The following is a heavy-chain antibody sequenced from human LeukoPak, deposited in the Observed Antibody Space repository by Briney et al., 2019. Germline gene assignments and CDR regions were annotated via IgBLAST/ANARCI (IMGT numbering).Heavy chain of an antibody. V-gene: IGHV3-53*01. D-gene: IGHD6-19*01. CDR2: IYTGGRT. CDR1: GFTVSSNY. J-gene: IGHJ1*01. CDR3: ASSSGWYEYFQY. Sequence: PGGSLRLSCAASGFTVSSNYMSWVRQAPGKGLEWVSVIYTGGRTYYADSVKGRFTISRDNSKNTLYLQMNSLRAEDTAVYYCASSSGWYEYFQYWGQGTLVTVSS.